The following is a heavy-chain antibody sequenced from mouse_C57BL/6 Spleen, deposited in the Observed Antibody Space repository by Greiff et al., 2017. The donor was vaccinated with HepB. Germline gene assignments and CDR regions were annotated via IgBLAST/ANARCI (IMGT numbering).Heavy chain of an antibody. CDR1: GYAFSSYW. D-gene: IGHD1-1*01. V-gene: IGHV1-80*01. CDR2: IYPGDGDT. Sequence: VQLQQSGAELVKPGASVKISCKASGYAFSSYWMNWVKQRPGKGLEWIGQIYPGDGDTNYNGKFKGKATLTADKSSSTAYMQLSSLTSEDSAVYFCARGRDYGSSYYFDYWGQGTTLTVSS. CDR3: ARGRDYGSSYYFDY. J-gene: IGHJ2*01.